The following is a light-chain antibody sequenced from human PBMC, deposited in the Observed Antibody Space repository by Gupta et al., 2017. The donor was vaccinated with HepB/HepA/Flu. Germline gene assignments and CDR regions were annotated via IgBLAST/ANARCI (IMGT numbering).Light chain of an antibody. CDR3: QQRHSWPCT. V-gene: IGKV3-11*01. J-gene: IGKJ2*02. CDR1: QNVNNY. CDR2: DAS. Sequence: IVLTQSPATLYLSPGERATLSCRASQNVNNYLGWYQQKPGQVPSLLIYDASKRATGVPARFSGSGSGTDFTLTISSLEPEDFAVYYCQQRHSWPCTFGQGTKLEI.